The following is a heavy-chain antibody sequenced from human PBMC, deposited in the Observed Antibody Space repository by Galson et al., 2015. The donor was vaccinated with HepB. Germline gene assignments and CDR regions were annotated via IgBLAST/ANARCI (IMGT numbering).Heavy chain of an antibody. Sequence: SLRLSCAASGFTFSSYSMNWVRQAPGKGLEWVSSISSSSSYIYYADSVKGRFTISRDNAKNSLYLQMNSLRAEDTAVYYCARAVSSSTSPDYWGQGTLVTVSS. CDR3: ARAVSSSTSPDY. J-gene: IGHJ4*02. CDR1: GFTFSSYS. CDR2: ISSSSSYI. V-gene: IGHV3-21*01. D-gene: IGHD2-2*01.